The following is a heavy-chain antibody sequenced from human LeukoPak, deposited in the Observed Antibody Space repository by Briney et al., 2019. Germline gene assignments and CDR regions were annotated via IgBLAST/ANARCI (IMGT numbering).Heavy chain of an antibody. CDR2: ISYDGSNK. CDR3: AKDLTTYYYDSSGYHDAFDI. Sequence: PGGSLRLSCAASGFTSSSYSMNWVRQAPGKGLEWVAVISYDGSNKYYVDSVKGRFTISRDNSKNTLYLQMNSLRPEYTAVYYCAKDLTTYYYDSSGYHDAFDIWGQGTMVTVSS. D-gene: IGHD3-22*01. J-gene: IGHJ3*02. CDR1: GFTSSSYS. V-gene: IGHV3-30*18.